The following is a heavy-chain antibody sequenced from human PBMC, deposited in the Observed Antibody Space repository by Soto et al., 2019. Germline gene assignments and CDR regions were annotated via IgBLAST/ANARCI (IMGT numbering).Heavy chain of an antibody. V-gene: IGHV1-18*01. J-gene: IGHJ4*02. CDR1: GYTFTSYG. CDR3: ARDRLGATGDY. D-gene: IGHD1-26*01. Sequence: ASVKVSCKASGYTFTSYGISWVRQAPGQGLEWMGWISAYNANTNYAQKLQGRATMTTDTSTSTSYMELRSLRSDGTAVYFCARDRLGATGDYWGQGTLVTVSS. CDR2: ISAYNANT.